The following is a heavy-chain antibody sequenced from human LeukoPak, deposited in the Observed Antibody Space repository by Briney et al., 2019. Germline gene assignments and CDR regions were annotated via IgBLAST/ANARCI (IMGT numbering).Heavy chain of an antibody. CDR3: ARALNYYDSSGFHDAFDI. CDR2: IYYSGST. Sequence: SETLSLTCTVSGGSISSSSYYWGWIRQPPGKGLEWIGYIYYSGSTNYNPSLKSRVTISVDTSKNQFSLKLSSVTAADTAVYYCARALNYYDSSGFHDAFDIWGQGTMVTVSS. D-gene: IGHD3-22*01. CDR1: GGSISSSSYY. V-gene: IGHV4-61*05. J-gene: IGHJ3*02.